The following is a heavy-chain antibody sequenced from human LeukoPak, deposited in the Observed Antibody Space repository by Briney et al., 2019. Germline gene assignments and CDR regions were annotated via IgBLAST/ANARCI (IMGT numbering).Heavy chain of an antibody. CDR3: ARDDYGGEGDY. J-gene: IGHJ4*02. CDR1: GYTLTELS. D-gene: IGHD4-23*01. V-gene: IGHV1-24*01. Sequence: ASVKVSCKVSGYTLTELSMHWVRQAPGKGLEWMGGFDPEDGETIYAQKFQGRVTITADESTSTAYMELSSLRSEDTAVYYCARDDYGGEGDYWGQGTLVTVSS. CDR2: FDPEDGET.